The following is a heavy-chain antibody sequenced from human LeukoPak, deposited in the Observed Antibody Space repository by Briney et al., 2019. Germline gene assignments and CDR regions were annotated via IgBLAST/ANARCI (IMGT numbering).Heavy chain of an antibody. J-gene: IGHJ3*02. CDR3: AKLNHGTSGLSAFDI. D-gene: IGHD3-22*01. V-gene: IGHV4-59*08. CDR1: GGSISSYY. Sequence: SETLSLTCTVSGGSISSYYWSWIRQPPGKGLEWIGYIYYSGSTNYNPSLKSRVTISVDTSKNQFSLKLSSVTAADAAVYYCAKLNHGTSGLSAFDIWGQGTMVTVSS. CDR2: IYYSGST.